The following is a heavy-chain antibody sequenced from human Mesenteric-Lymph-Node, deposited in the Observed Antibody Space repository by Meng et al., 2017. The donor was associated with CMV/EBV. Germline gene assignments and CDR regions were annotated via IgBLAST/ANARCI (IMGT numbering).Heavy chain of an antibody. CDR3: ARQRITIFCFDY. CDR2: IYHSGST. Sequence: CAVSGGSISSSNWWSWVRQPPGKGLEWIGEIYHSGSTNYNPSLKSRVTISVDKSKNQFSLKLSSVTAADTAVYYCARQRITIFCFDYWGQGTLVTVSS. V-gene: IGHV4-4*02. D-gene: IGHD3-3*01. CDR1: GGSISSSNW. J-gene: IGHJ4*02.